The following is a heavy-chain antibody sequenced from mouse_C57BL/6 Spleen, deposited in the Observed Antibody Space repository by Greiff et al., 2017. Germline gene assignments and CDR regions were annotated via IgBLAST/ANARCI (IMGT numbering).Heavy chain of an antibody. V-gene: IGHV14-4*01. J-gene: IGHJ3*01. CDR3: TTYSGFAY. Sequence: VQLQQSGAELVRPGASVKLSCTASGFNIKDDYMHWVKQRPEQGLEWIGWIDPENGDTEYASKFQGKATITADTSSNTAYLQLSSLTAEYTAVYYCTTYSGFAYWGQGTLVTVSA. D-gene: IGHD2-12*01. CDR1: GFNIKDDY. CDR2: IDPENGDT.